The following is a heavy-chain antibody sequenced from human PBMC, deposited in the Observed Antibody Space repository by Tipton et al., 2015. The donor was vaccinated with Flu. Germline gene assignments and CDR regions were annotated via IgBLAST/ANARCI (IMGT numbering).Heavy chain of an antibody. Sequence: TLSLTCTVSGGSISSSGYYWGWIRQPPGKGLEWIGSIYYSGSTYYNPSLKSRVTISVDTSKDQCSQKLSSVTAADTAVYYCARDTIFGVAHWGQGTLVTVSS. D-gene: IGHD3-3*01. V-gene: IGHV4-39*07. CDR3: ARDTIFGVAH. CDR2: IYYSGST. CDR1: GGSISSSGYY. J-gene: IGHJ4*02.